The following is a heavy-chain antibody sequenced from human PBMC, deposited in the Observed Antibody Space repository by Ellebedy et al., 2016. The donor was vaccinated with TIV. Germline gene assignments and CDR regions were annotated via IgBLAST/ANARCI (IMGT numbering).Heavy chain of an antibody. CDR3: TRVGYSGYDWVAVAGRYAFDY. CDR1: GFTFSGSA. D-gene: IGHD5-12*01. V-gene: IGHV3-73*01. CDR2: IRSKANTYAT. Sequence: PGGSLRLSCAASGFTFSGSAMHWVRQASGKGLEWVGHIRSKANTYATAYAASVKGRFTISRDDSKNTAYLEMNSLKSEDTAMYYCTRVGYSGYDWVAVAGRYAFDYWGQGTLVTVSS. J-gene: IGHJ4*02.